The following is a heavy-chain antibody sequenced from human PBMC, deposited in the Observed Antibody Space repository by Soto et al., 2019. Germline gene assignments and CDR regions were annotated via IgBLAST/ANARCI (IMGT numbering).Heavy chain of an antibody. CDR2: ISHDGTT. D-gene: IGHD2-21*02. CDR3: AKDHTAEDAFDV. V-gene: IGHV4-4*02. Sequence: QVQLQESGPGLVKPSETLSLTCAVSGGSITHDNWWNWARQPPGKGLEWIGEISHDGTTNYNPSLKSRVTISVDMSKNQLSLKLTSVTAADTAVYYCAKDHTAEDAFDVWGQGIMVTVSS. CDR1: GGSITHDNW. J-gene: IGHJ3*01.